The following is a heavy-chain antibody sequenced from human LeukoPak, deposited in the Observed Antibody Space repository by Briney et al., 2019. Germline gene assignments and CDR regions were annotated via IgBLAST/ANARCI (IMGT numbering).Heavy chain of an antibody. Sequence: GGSLRLSCAASGFTFSNAWMSWVRQAPGEGLEWVGRIKSKTDGGTTDYAAPVKGRFTISRDDSKNTLYLQMNSLKTEDTAVYYCTTDPQGCSSTSCYLTNNWFDPWGQGTLVTVSS. D-gene: IGHD2-2*01. CDR2: IKSKTDGGTT. CDR1: GFTFSNAW. CDR3: TTDPQGCSSTSCYLTNNWFDP. J-gene: IGHJ5*02. V-gene: IGHV3-15*01.